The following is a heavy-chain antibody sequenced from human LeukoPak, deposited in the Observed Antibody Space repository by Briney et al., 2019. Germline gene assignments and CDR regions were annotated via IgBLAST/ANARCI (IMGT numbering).Heavy chain of an antibody. CDR3: AREYYYDSSGYFNWFDP. J-gene: IGHJ5*02. D-gene: IGHD3-22*01. V-gene: IGHV1-2*02. Sequence: ASVKVSCKASGYTFTGYYMHWVRQAPGQGLEWTGWINPNSGGTNYAQKFQGRVTMTRDTSISTAYMELSRLRSDDTAVYYCAREYYYDSSGYFNWFDPWGQGTLVTVSS. CDR1: GYTFTGYY. CDR2: INPNSGGT.